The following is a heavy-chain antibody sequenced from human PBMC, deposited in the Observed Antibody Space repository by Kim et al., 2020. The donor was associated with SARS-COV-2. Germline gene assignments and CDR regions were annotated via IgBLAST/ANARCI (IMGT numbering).Heavy chain of an antibody. CDR2: IYSGGST. CDR3: ARDSIREGGSGWSIDAFDI. V-gene: IGHV3-53*04. CDR1: GFTVSSNY. J-gene: IGHJ3*02. Sequence: GGSLRLSCAASGFTVSSNYMSWVRQAPGKGLEWVSLIYSGGSTYYADSVKGRFTISRHNSKNTLYLQMNSLRAEDTAVYYCARDSIREGGSGWSIDAFDIWGQGTMVTVSS. D-gene: IGHD6-19*01.